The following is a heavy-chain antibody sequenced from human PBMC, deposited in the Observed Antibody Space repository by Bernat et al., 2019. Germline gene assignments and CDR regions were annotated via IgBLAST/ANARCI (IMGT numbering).Heavy chain of an antibody. J-gene: IGHJ4*02. D-gene: IGHD6-6*01. CDR1: GFTFDDYA. CDR3: AKDLLRYSSSSVVDY. Sequence: EVQLVESGGVVVQPGGSLRLSCAASGFTFDDYAMHWVRQAPGKGLEWVSLISWDGGSTYYADSGKGRFTISRDNSKNSLYLQMNSLRAEDTALYYCAKDLLRYSSSSVVDYWGQGTLVTVSS. V-gene: IGHV3-43D*04. CDR2: ISWDGGST.